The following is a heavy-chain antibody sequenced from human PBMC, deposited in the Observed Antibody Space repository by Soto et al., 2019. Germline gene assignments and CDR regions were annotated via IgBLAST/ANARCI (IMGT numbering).Heavy chain of an antibody. CDR2: ISSSSSTI. CDR3: ARTYYDILTGRSDAFDI. J-gene: IGHJ3*02. V-gene: IGHV3-48*02. Sequence: PGGSLRLSCAASGFTFSSYSMNWVRQAPGKGLEWVSYISSSSSTIYYADSVKGRFTISRDNAKNSLYLQMNSLRDEDTAVYYCARTYYDILTGRSDAFDIWGQGTMFTVSS. CDR1: GFTFSSYS. D-gene: IGHD3-9*01.